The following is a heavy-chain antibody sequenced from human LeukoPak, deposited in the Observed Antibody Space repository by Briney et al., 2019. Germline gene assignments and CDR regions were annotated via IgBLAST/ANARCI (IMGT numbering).Heavy chain of an antibody. CDR3: ARRMPRWLQTGYFDY. D-gene: IGHD5-24*01. CDR1: GYTFTGYY. Sequence: ASVTVSFKASGYTFTGYYMHWVRQAPGQGLEWMGGIIPIFGTANYAQKFQGRVTITADESTSTAYMELSSLRSEDTAVYYCARRMPRWLQTGYFDYWGQGTLVTVSS. J-gene: IGHJ4*02. CDR2: IIPIFGTA. V-gene: IGHV1-69*13.